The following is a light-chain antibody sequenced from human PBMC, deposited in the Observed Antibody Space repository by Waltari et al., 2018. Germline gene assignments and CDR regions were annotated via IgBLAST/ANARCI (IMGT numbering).Light chain of an antibody. CDR1: NSDVGGYNY. J-gene: IGLJ1*01. CDR2: DVT. CDR3: GSYTARSTYV. Sequence: QSALTQPASVSGSPGQSITISCTGANSDVGGYNYVSWYQQYPGKAPKLIIYDVTQRPSGMANRFSVSKSGTTASLTISGLQTEDEAYYHCGSYTARSTYVFGTGTKVTVL. V-gene: IGLV2-14*03.